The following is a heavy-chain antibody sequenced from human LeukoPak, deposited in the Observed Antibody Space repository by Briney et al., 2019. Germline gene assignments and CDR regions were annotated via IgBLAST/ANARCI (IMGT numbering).Heavy chain of an antibody. Sequence: GGSLRISCAASGFTFSSYAMSWVRQAPGKGLEWVSAISGSGGSTYYADSVKGRFTISRDNSKNTLYLQTNSLRAEDTAVYYCAKDIGYCSGGSCYSNSLIDYWGQGTLVTVSS. CDR2: ISGSGGST. V-gene: IGHV3-23*01. J-gene: IGHJ4*02. CDR1: GFTFSSYA. CDR3: AKDIGYCSGGSCYSNSLIDY. D-gene: IGHD2-15*01.